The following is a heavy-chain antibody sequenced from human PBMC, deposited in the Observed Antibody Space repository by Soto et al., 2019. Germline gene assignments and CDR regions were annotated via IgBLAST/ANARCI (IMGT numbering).Heavy chain of an antibody. V-gene: IGHV1-8*01. CDR2: MNPNSGNT. CDR3: ATDLTGYYGSGSTFHP. J-gene: IGHJ5*02. Sequence: GASMKVSCKASGGTFSSNDIKWVRQATRQGLEWMGWMNPNSGNTGYAQKFQRRVTMTRNTSISTAYMELSSLRSEDKAVYYCATDLTGYYGSGSTFHPWGQGTLVTVSS. CDR1: GGTFSSND. D-gene: IGHD3-10*01.